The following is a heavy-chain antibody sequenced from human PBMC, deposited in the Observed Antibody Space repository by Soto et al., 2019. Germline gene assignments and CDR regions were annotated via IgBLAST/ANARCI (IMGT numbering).Heavy chain of an antibody. CDR2: ISYDGSDK. CDR1: GFTLSNYG. Sequence: QVQLVESGGGVVQPGRSLRLSCAASGFTLSNYGIHWVRQAPGKGLEWVAVISYDGSDKYYADSVKGRFTISRDNSNNTLYLQMNSLRAEDTAVYYCAKDKGDAVYYYGMDVWGQGTTVTVSS. D-gene: IGHD2-21*02. J-gene: IGHJ6*02. V-gene: IGHV3-30*18. CDR3: AKDKGDAVYYYGMDV.